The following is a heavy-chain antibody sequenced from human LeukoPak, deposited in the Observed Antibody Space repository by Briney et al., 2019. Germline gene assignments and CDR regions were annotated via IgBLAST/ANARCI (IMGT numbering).Heavy chain of an antibody. CDR1: GYSFTSYW. CDR3: ARPGYYYDSSGYYL. CDR2: IDPSDSYT. J-gene: IGHJ4*02. V-gene: IGHV5-10-1*01. Sequence: GESLKISCKGSGYSFTSYWISWVRQMPWKGLDWMGRIDPSDSYTNYSPSFQGHVTISADKSISTAYLQWSSLKASDTAMYYCARPGYYYDSSGYYLWGQGTLVTVSS. D-gene: IGHD3-22*01.